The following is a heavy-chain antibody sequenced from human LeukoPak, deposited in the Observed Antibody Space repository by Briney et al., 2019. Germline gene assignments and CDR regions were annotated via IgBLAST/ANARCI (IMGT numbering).Heavy chain of an antibody. V-gene: IGHV1-8*01. J-gene: IGHJ6*03. CDR2: MNPNSGNT. CDR3: ARGSDLTGTPDYYYYYYMDV. Sequence: ASVKVSCKASGYTFTSYDTNWVRQATGQGLEWMGWMNPNSGNTGYAQKFQGRVTMTRNTSISTAYMELSSLRSEDTAVYYCARGSDLTGTPDYYYYYYMDVWGKGTTVTVSS. CDR1: GYTFTSYD. D-gene: IGHD1-7*01.